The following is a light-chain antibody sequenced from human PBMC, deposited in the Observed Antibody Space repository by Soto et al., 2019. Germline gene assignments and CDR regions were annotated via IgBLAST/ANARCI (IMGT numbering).Light chain of an antibody. Sequence: DIQMTQSPSSLSASVGDRVTITCRASQSISSYLNWYQQKPGKAPKLLIYAASSLQSGVPSRFSGRGSGTDCPLTISSLQHEGFATYSCQQSYSTPPTFGQGTKVEIK. V-gene: IGKV1-39*01. J-gene: IGKJ1*01. CDR3: QQSYSTPPT. CDR1: QSISSY. CDR2: AAS.